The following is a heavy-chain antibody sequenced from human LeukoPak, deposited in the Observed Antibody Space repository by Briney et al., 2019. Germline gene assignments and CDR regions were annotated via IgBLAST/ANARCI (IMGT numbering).Heavy chain of an antibody. D-gene: IGHD3-3*01. V-gene: IGHV4-38-2*02. Sequence: SETLSLTCTVSGYSISNGYYWGWIRPPPGKGLEWVGSIYHRGSTYYNPSLRSRVTISLDRAKKKFSLKLTSVTAADTAVYFCARGAEYYAIWRGYAGYSDYWGQGISVTVSS. CDR1: GYSISNGYY. CDR3: ARGAEYYAIWRGYAGYSDY. J-gene: IGHJ4*02. CDR2: IYHRGST.